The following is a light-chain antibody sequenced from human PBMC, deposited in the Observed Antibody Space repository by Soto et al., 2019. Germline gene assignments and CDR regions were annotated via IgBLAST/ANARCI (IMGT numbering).Light chain of an antibody. CDR2: EVR. Sequence: QSALTQPASVSGSPGQSITISCNGSSSDVGAYNYVSWYQQYPGKAPKVIIFEVRKRPSGVSNRFSGSKSGDTASLTISGLQADDEADYYCSSYRSSTTFVFGTGTTLTVL. V-gene: IGLV2-14*01. CDR1: SSDVGAYNY. J-gene: IGLJ1*01. CDR3: SSYRSSTTFV.